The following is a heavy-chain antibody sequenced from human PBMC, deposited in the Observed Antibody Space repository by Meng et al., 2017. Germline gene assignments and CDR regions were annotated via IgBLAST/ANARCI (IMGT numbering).Heavy chain of an antibody. D-gene: IGHD3-22*01. CDR2: INPSGGST. CDR1: GYTFTSYY. J-gene: IGHJ4*02. V-gene: IGHV1-46*01. Sequence: SVNVSCLASGYTFTSYYMHWVRQAPGQGLEWMGIINPSGGSTSYAQKFQGRVTMTRDTSTSTVYMELSSLRSEDTAVYYCARASGRVPSYYDSSGYPHYFDYWGQGTLVTVSS. CDR3: ARASGRVPSYYDSSGYPHYFDY.